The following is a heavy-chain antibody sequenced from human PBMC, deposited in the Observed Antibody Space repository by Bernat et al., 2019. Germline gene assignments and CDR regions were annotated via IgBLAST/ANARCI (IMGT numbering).Heavy chain of an antibody. D-gene: IGHD3-10*01. Sequence: QLQLQASGPGLVKPSETLSLTCTVSGGSISSRSYYWGWIRQPPGKGPEWIGSIHYSGSTYYNPSLKSRVTISVDTSKNQFSLKLSSVTAADTAVYYCADGSGTGDDAFDIWGQGTMVTVSS. V-gene: IGHV4-39*01. CDR2: IHYSGST. CDR3: ADGSGTGDDAFDI. J-gene: IGHJ3*02. CDR1: GGSISSRSYY.